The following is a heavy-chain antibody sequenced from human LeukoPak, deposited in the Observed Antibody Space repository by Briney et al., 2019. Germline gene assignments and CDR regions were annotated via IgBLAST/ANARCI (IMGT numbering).Heavy chain of an antibody. CDR2: ISYDGSNK. J-gene: IGHJ3*02. CDR3: ARGVVVAARTDAFDI. CDR1: GFTFSSYA. D-gene: IGHD2-15*01. V-gene: IGHV3-30-3*01. Sequence: GGSLRLSCAASGFTFSSYAMHWVRQAPGKGLGWVAVISYDGSNKYYADSVKGRFTISRDNSKNTLYLQMNSLRAEDTAVYYCARGVVVAARTDAFDIWGQGTMVTVSS.